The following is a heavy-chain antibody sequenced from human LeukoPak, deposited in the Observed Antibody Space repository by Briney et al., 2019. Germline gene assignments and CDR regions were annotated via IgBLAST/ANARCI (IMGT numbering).Heavy chain of an antibody. V-gene: IGHV1-46*01. J-gene: IGHJ5*02. D-gene: IGHD5-12*01. Sequence: GGSLRLSCAASGFPFSSYSMHWVRQAPGQGLEWMGIINPSGDNTWYAQKFQGRVTMTRDMATSTDYMEVSSLRSEDTAVYYCARDNSVGDSAWWFDPWGQGTLVTVSS. CDR1: GFPFSSYS. CDR2: INPSGDNT. CDR3: ARDNSVGDSAWWFDP.